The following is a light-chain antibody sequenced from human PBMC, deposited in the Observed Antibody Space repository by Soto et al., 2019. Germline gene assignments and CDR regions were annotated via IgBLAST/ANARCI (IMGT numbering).Light chain of an antibody. Sequence: EIVLTQSPGTLSLSPGERATLSCRAGQSVTSRKLVWYQQKPGQTPRLLIYEASRRAAGIADRFSGSGSGTDFTLTISRLEPEDFAMYYCQQYHNSPRTFGQGTKVDI. J-gene: IGKJ1*01. V-gene: IGKV3-20*01. CDR3: QQYHNSPRT. CDR2: EAS. CDR1: QSVTSRK.